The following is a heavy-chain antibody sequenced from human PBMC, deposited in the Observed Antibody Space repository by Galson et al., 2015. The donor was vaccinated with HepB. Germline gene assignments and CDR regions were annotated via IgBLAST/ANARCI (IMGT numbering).Heavy chain of an antibody. J-gene: IGHJ4*02. CDR2: ISHDGSNK. D-gene: IGHD6-19*01. Sequence: SLRLSCAASGFIFSAYGIHWVRQAPGKGLEWVAVISHDGSNKNYADSVKGRFTISRDNSRNTVDLQMNSLRAEDTAVYYCARDQWLALDYWGQGTLVTVSS. CDR3: ARDQWLALDY. CDR1: GFIFSAYG. V-gene: IGHV3-30*03.